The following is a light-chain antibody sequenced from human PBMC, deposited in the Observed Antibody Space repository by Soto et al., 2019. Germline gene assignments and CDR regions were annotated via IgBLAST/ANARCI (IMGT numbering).Light chain of an antibody. CDR1: QGISSW. Sequence: DIQMTQSPSTLSGSVGDRVTITCRASQGISSWLAWYQRKPGKAPKLLIYAASSLQSGVPSRFSGSGSGTDFTLTISSLQSEDFATYYCQQANSFPLTFGGGTKVDIK. V-gene: IGKV1-12*01. CDR2: AAS. J-gene: IGKJ4*01. CDR3: QQANSFPLT.